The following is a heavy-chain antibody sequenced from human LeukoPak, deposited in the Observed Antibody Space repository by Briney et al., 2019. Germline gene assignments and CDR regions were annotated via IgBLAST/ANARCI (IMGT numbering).Heavy chain of an antibody. Sequence: GGSLRLSCAASGFTFSSYSMNWVRQAPGKGLEWVSYISSSSTIYYADSVKGRFTISRDNAKNSLYLQMNSLRDEDTAVYYCARDRIAVAGTWAFDIWGQGTMVTVSS. J-gene: IGHJ3*02. D-gene: IGHD6-19*01. CDR3: ARDRIAVAGTWAFDI. V-gene: IGHV3-48*02. CDR1: GFTFSSYS. CDR2: ISSSSTI.